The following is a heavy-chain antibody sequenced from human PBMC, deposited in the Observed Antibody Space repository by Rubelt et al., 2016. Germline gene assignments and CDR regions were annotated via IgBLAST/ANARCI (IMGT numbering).Heavy chain of an antibody. CDR1: GFTFSSYS. CDR2: ISSSGSTI. CDR3: VRGGYTYGESPYDLDY. D-gene: IGHD5-18*01. J-gene: IGHJ4*02. Sequence: EVQLVESGGGLVQPGGSLRLSCAASGFTFSSYSMNWVRQAPGKGLEWVSYISSSGSTIYYASSVKGRFTISREKAKNSRYLQMNSLRAEDTAVYYCVRGGYTYGESPYDLDYWGRGTLVTVSS. V-gene: IGHV3-48*01.